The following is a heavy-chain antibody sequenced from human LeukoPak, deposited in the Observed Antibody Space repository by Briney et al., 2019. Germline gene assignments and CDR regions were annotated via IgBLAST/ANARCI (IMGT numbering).Heavy chain of an antibody. CDR2: LYSGGSA. J-gene: IGHJ6*02. V-gene: IGHV3-53*01. Sequence: PGGSLRLSCAASGFIVSSNYMNWVRQAPGKGLERIAVLYSGGSAYYADSVKGRFTISRDNSKNTLYLQIYSLRAEDTAIYYCARDSETETGWYYYGMDVWGQGTTVTVSS. CDR1: GFIVSSNY. D-gene: IGHD1-1*01. CDR3: ARDSETETGWYYYGMDV.